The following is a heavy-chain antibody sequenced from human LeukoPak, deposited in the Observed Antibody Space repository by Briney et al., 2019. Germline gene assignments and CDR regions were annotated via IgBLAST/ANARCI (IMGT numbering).Heavy chain of an antibody. CDR1: GFTFSSYS. V-gene: IGHV3-48*04. Sequence: PGGSLRLSCAASGFTFSSYSMNWVRQAPGKGLEWVSYISSSSSTIYYADSVKGRFTISRDNAKNSLYLQMNSLRAEDTAVYYCARVGVTRAGYFDYWGQGTLVTVSS. D-gene: IGHD6-13*01. CDR2: ISSSSSTI. CDR3: ARVGVTRAGYFDY. J-gene: IGHJ4*02.